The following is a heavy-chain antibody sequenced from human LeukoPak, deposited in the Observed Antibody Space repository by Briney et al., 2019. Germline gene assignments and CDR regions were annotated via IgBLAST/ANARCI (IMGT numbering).Heavy chain of an antibody. D-gene: IGHD6-13*01. Sequence: GGSLRLSCAASGFTFSSYAMHWVRQAPGKGLEWVAVISYDGSNKYYADSVKGRFTISRDNSKNTLYLQMNSLRAEDTAVYYCARDTAAADEYYIDVWGKGTTVTVSS. CDR2: ISYDGSNK. J-gene: IGHJ6*03. CDR1: GFTFSSYA. CDR3: ARDTAAADEYYIDV. V-gene: IGHV3-30*04.